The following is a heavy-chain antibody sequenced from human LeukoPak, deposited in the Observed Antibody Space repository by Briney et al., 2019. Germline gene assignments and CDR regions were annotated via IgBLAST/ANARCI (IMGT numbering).Heavy chain of an antibody. V-gene: IGHV5-51*01. J-gene: IGHJ4*02. CDR1: GCSFTSYW. Sequence: GESLKISCKGSGCSFTSYWSGWVRQMPGKGLEWMGIIYPGDSDTRYSPSFQGQVTISADKSISTSYLQWSRLKASDTAMYYCARQRAPYSSSDFDYWGQGTLVTVSS. CDR3: ARQRAPYSSSDFDY. CDR2: IYPGDSDT. D-gene: IGHD6-6*01.